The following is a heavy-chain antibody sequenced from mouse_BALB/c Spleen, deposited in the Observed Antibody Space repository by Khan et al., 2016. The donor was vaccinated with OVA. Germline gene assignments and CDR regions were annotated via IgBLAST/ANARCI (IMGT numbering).Heavy chain of an antibody. CDR1: GYSFTTYW. J-gene: IGHJ2*01. V-gene: IGHV1-7*01. CDR2: INPTSGYI. Sequence: QVRLQQSGAELAKPGASVKMSCKASGYSFTTYWMHWVKQRPGQGLEWIGYINPTSGYIDYNEKFKDRATLSADKSSSTAYMELSSLTSEDSEVYYSTKDRIDYWGQGTTLTVSS. D-gene: IGHD1-3*01. CDR3: TKDRIDY.